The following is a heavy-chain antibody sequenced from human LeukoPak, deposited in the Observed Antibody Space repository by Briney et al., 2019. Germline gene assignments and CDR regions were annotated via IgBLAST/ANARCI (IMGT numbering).Heavy chain of an antibody. J-gene: IGHJ6*02. CDR3: ASDRVFYGLDV. V-gene: IGHV3-74*01. Sequence: GGSLRLSCAASGFAFSSYWMHWVRHAPEKGLMWASRIKSDGSETSYADSVKGRFTISRDNARNTLYLQMNSLRPEDTAIYYCASDRVFYGLDVWGQGTTVTVSS. CDR2: IKSDGSET. CDR1: GFAFSSYW.